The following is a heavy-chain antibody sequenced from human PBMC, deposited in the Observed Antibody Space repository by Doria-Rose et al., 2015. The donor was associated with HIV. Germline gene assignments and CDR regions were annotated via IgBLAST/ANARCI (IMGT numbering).Heavy chain of an antibody. CDR3: ARQTFYYMDV. Sequence: QVQLQESGPGLVKPSETLSLTCTVSGDSINSYYWSWIRQPPGKGLEWIGYIHDIGATNYNPSLKSRVTISADTSKTQFSLKLSSLTAADTAVYYCARQTFYYMDVWGKGTTVTVSS. J-gene: IGHJ6*03. V-gene: IGHV4-59*08. CDR2: IHDIGAT. D-gene: IGHD3-16*01. CDR1: GDSINSYY.